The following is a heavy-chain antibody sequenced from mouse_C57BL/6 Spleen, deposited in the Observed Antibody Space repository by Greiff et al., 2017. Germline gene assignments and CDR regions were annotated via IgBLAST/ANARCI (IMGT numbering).Heavy chain of an antibody. D-gene: IGHD2-1*01. CDR2: IWSGGST. J-gene: IGHJ2*01. V-gene: IGHV2-2*01. Sequence: VQLVESGPGLVQPSPSLSITCTVSGSSLTSYGVHWVSQSPGQGLEWLGVIWSGGSTDYNAAFVSRLSISKDNSNSQVVFKMNSRQADDTAIYYCARNYGNCEGYFDYWGQGTTLTVSS. CDR3: ARNYGNCEGYFDY. CDR1: GSSLTSYG.